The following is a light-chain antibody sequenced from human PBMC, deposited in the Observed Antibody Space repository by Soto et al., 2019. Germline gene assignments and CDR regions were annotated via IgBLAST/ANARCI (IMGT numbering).Light chain of an antibody. CDR2: SNN. Sequence: QSVLTQPPSASGTPGQRVTISCSGSSSNIGSNTVNWYQQLPGTAPKLPIYSNNQRPSGAPDRFSGSKSGTSASLAISGLQSEDEAYYYCAACDDSLNGWFFGTGTKSPS. CDR3: AACDDSLNGWF. CDR1: SSNIGSNT. V-gene: IGLV1-44*01. J-gene: IGLJ1*01.